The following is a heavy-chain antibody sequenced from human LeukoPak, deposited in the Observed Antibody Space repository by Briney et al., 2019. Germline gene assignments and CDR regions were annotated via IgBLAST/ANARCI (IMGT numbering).Heavy chain of an antibody. D-gene: IGHD2-8*01. J-gene: IGHJ6*02. V-gene: IGHV1-46*01. CDR3: AREDVVLVDAVRYYYYGMDV. Sequence: ASVKVSCKASGYNFISYYMHWVRQAPGQGLEWMGIINPSGGSTSYAKKFQDRVTMTRDTSTSTVYMELSSLKAEDTAVYYCAREDVVLVDAVRYYYYGMDVWGQGTTVTVSS. CDR2: INPSGGST. CDR1: GYNFISYY.